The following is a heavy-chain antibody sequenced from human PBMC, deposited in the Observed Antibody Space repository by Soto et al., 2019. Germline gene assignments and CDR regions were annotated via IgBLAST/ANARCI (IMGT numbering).Heavy chain of an antibody. D-gene: IGHD3-3*01. Sequence: EASVKVSCKASGYTFTSYAMHWVRQAPGQRLEWMGWINAGNGNTKYSQKLQGRVTMTTDTSTSTAYMELRSLRSDDTAVYYCARGGPYDFWSGYPTPFHFDYWGQGTLVTVSS. CDR3: ARGGPYDFWSGYPTPFHFDY. J-gene: IGHJ4*02. CDR1: GYTFTSYA. CDR2: INAGNGNT. V-gene: IGHV1-3*01.